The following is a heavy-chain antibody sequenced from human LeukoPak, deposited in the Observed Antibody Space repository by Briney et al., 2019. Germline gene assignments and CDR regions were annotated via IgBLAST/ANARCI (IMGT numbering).Heavy chain of an antibody. Sequence: EASVKVSCTASGGTFSSYAISWVRQAPGQGLEWMGGIIPIFGTANYAQKFQGRVTITTDESTSTAYMELSSLRSEDTAVYYCAREGLDRALVYWGQGTLVTVSS. CDR3: AREGLDRALVY. CDR1: GGTFSSYA. D-gene: IGHD3-22*01. V-gene: IGHV1-69*05. J-gene: IGHJ4*02. CDR2: IIPIFGTA.